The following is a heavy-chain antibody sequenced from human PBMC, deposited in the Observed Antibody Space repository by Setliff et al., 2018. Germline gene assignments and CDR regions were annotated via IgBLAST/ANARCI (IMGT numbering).Heavy chain of an antibody. V-gene: IGHV1-2*04. D-gene: IGHD3-16*01. CDR1: GYTFIGYY. J-gene: IGHJ6*02. Sequence: EASVKVSCKASGYTFIGYYMHWVRQAPGQGLEWMGWINPNSGGTNYAQKFQGWVTMTRDTSISTAYMELSRLRSDDTAVYYCARGAQSHTYYYYYGMDVWGQGTTVTVSS. CDR3: ARGAQSHTYYYYYGMDV. CDR2: INPNSGGT.